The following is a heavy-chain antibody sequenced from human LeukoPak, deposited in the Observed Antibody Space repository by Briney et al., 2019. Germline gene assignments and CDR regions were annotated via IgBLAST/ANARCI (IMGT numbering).Heavy chain of an antibody. V-gene: IGHV4-34*01. D-gene: IGHD6-13*01. Sequence: PSETLSLTCAVYGRSFSGYYWSWIRQPPGKGLEWIGEINHSGSTNYNPSLKSRVTISVDTSKNQFSLKLSSVTAADTAVYYCARSRSSSPWGQGTLVTVSS. CDR2: INHSGST. CDR3: ARSRSSSP. CDR1: GRSFSGYY. J-gene: IGHJ5*02.